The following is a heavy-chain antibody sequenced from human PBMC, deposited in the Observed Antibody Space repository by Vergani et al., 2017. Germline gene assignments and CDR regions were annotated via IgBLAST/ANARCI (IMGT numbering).Heavy chain of an antibody. J-gene: IGHJ4*02. Sequence: QVQLVQSGAEVKKPGSSVKVSCKASGGTFSSYTISWVRQAPGQGLEWMGGIISIMGTAKYAQKFQGRVTISADESTSTAYMELNSLRSEDTAVYYCARLRPADYWGQGSLVTVSS. CDR3: ARLRPADY. CDR2: IISIMGTA. V-gene: IGHV1-69*01. CDR1: GGTFSSYT. D-gene: IGHD2-2*01.